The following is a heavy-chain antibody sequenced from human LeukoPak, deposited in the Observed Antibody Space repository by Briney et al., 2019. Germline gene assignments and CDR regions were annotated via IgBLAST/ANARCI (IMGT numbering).Heavy chain of an antibody. D-gene: IGHD6-13*01. CDR3: ARDSSSWYFYFDY. Sequence: SETLSLTCTVSGGSVSSGSYYWSRIRQPPGKGLEWIGYIYYSGSTNYNPSLKSRVTISVDTSKNQFSLKLSSVTAADTAVYYCARDSSSWYFYFDYWGQGTLVTVSS. CDR1: GGSVSSGSYY. CDR2: IYYSGST. V-gene: IGHV4-61*01. J-gene: IGHJ4*02.